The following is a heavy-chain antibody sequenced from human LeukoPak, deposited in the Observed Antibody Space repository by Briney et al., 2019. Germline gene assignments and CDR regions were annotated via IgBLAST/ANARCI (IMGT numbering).Heavy chain of an antibody. D-gene: IGHD2-15*01. J-gene: IGHJ4*02. CDR3: AKETRSHYPGAPTPAPPH. CDR1: GFIFNNYA. V-gene: IGHV3-9*01. Sequence: GGSLRLSCAGSGFIFNNYAMHWVRQPPGKGLEWVSGISWNSGTIDYADSVRGRFTISRDNAKNSLYLQMDSLRVEDTAFYYCAKETRSHYPGAPTPAPPHWGRGALVTVSS. CDR2: ISWNSGTI.